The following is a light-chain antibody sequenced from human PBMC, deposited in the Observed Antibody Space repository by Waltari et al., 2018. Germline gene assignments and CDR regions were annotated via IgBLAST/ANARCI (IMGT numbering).Light chain of an antibody. CDR3: AAWDDSLGGPL. CDR2: SNN. J-gene: IGLJ2*01. V-gene: IGLV1-44*01. CDR1: SSNTENYS. Sequence: QSGLTQPPSASGTPGQRVTISCSGSSSNTENYSVNWYQQLPGTAAKPLIYSNNQRPSGVPDRFSGSKSGTSASLAISGLQSDDEGDYYCAAWDDSLGGPLFGGGTELTVL.